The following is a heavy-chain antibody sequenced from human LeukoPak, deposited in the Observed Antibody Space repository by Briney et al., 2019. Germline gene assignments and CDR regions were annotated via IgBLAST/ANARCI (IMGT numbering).Heavy chain of an antibody. CDR1: GYTFTSYY. Sequence: ASVKVSCKASGYTFTSYYMHWVRQAPRQGLEWMGWISAYNGNTNYAQKLQGRVTMTTDTSTSTAYMELRSLRSDDTAVYYCARVSGYPPPSYGMDVWGQGTTVTVSS. V-gene: IGHV1-18*04. CDR3: ARVSGYPPPSYGMDV. CDR2: ISAYNGNT. J-gene: IGHJ6*02. D-gene: IGHD6-13*01.